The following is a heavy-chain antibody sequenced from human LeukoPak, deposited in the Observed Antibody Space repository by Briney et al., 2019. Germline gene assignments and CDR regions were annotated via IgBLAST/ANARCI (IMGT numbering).Heavy chain of an antibody. CDR2: IYTSGST. Sequence: SSQTLSLTCTVSGGSISSGSYYWSWIRQPAGKGLEWIGRIYTSGSTNYNPSLKSLVTMSVDTFKNQFSVKLRSVTAADTAVDYCARRLRYAYCSGGSWGGIDYWGQGTLVTVSS. J-gene: IGHJ4*02. V-gene: IGHV4-61*02. CDR3: ARRLRYAYCSGGSWGGIDY. D-gene: IGHD2-15*01. CDR1: GGSISSGSYY.